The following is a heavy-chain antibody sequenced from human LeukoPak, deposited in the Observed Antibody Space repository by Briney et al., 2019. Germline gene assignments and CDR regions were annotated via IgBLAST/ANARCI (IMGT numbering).Heavy chain of an antibody. CDR1: GYSISSCYY. D-gene: IGHD3-3*02. CDR3: ETHIRISSSSIHDY. V-gene: IGHV4-38-2*02. CDR2: IYHSGST. Sequence: SETLSLTCTVSGYSISSCYYWGWIRQPPGKGLEWIGSIYHSGSTYYNPSLKSRVTISVDTSKNQFSWKLSSVTAADKAVYYCETHIRISSSSIHDYWGQGTLVTVSS. J-gene: IGHJ4*02.